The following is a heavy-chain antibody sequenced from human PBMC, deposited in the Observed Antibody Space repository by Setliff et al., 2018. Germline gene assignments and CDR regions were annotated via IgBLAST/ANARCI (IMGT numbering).Heavy chain of an antibody. CDR2: IDYSGNT. Sequence: PSETLSLTCAVSGYSIRSGYYWGWIRQPPGKGLEWIGYIDYSGNTYYNPSLKSRVTISIDTSGNLFSLKLSSVTAANTALYFCAREVAGTYHYFDPWGQGTLVTVSS. D-gene: IGHD6-19*01. V-gene: IGHV4-38-2*02. J-gene: IGHJ5*02. CDR3: AREVAGTYHYFDP. CDR1: GYSIRSGYY.